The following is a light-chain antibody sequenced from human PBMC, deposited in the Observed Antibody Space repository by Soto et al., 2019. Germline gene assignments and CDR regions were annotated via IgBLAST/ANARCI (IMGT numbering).Light chain of an antibody. J-gene: IGKJ1*01. V-gene: IGKV1-5*03. CDR3: QHYNSYSEA. CDR1: QDIAIY. Sequence: IQLPQSPPSLSASVGDRVTITCRASQDIAIYLAWYQQKPGQAPKLLIYKASTLKSGVPSRFRGSGSGTEFTLTISSLQPDDFATDYCQHYNSYSEAFGQGTKVDIK. CDR2: KAS.